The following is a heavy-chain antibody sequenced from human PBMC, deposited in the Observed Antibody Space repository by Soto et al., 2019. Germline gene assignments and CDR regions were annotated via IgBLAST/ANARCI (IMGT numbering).Heavy chain of an antibody. CDR3: ARHPIMITFGGAIVFNNWYDP. D-gene: IGHD3-16*02. Sequence: QVQLVQSGAEVKKPGASVKVSCKASGYSFTRYDINWVRQATGQGLEWMGWMNPNSGNTGYSQKFTGRVPMTRNTSISTAYMELSSLRSEETAMYYCARHPIMITFGGAIVFNNWYDPWGQGTLVTVSS. CDR2: MNPNSGNT. CDR1: GYSFTRYD. V-gene: IGHV1-8*01. J-gene: IGHJ5*02.